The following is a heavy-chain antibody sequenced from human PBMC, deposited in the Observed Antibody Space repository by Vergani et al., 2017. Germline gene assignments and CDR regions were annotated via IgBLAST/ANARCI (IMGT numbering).Heavy chain of an antibody. J-gene: IGHJ5*02. CDR3: ARSSITGTRNWFDP. D-gene: IGHD1-20*01. CDR2: IYTSGST. V-gene: IGHV4-61*02. Sequence: QVQLQESGPGLVKPSQTLSLTCTVSGGSISSGSYYWSWIRQPAGKGLEWIGRIYTSGSTNYNPSLKSRVTISVDTSRNQCSLKLSSVTAADTAVYYWARSSITGTRNWFDPWGQGTLVTVSS. CDR1: GGSISSGSYY.